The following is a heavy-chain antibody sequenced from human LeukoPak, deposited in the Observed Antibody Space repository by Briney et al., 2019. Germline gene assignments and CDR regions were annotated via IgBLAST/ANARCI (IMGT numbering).Heavy chain of an antibody. CDR1: GFIFRNYA. CDR2: GSHDGRNK. CDR3: AKDRDSSTWSFFDF. Sequence: PGGSLRLSCVASGFIFRNYAMHWVRQAPGKGLEWVAVGSHDGRNKIYGASVKGRFTISRDNSKNTVYLQMDNLRPEDTAVYYCAKDRDSSTWSFFDFWGQGTLVTVSS. J-gene: IGHJ4*02. V-gene: IGHV3-30*18. D-gene: IGHD6-13*01.